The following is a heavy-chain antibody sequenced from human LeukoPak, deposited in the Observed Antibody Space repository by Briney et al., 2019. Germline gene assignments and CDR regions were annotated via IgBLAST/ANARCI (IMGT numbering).Heavy chain of an antibody. Sequence: WVRQPPGKGLEWIGSVYYSGSTYYNPSLKSRVTISVDTSKNQLSLNLSSVTAADSAVYYCASPKYAYSSSWYYFDYWGQGTLVTVSS. V-gene: IGHV4-39*01. D-gene: IGHD6-13*01. J-gene: IGHJ4*02. CDR3: ASPKYAYSSSWYYFDY. CDR2: VYYSGST.